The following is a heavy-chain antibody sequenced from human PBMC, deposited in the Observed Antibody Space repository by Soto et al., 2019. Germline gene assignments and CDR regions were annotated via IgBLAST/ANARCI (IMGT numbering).Heavy chain of an antibody. V-gene: IGHV3-30-3*01. CDR2: ISYDGSNK. CDR1: GFTFSSYV. D-gene: IGHD6-13*01. J-gene: IGHJ4*02. CDR3: ARSSSSCYLGKDY. Sequence: QVQLVESGGGVVQPGRSLRLSCAASGFTFSSYVMHWVRQAPGKGLEWVAVISYDGSNKYYADSVKGRFTISRDNSKNTLYLQMNSLRAEDTAVYYCARSSSSCYLGKDYWGQGTLVTVSS.